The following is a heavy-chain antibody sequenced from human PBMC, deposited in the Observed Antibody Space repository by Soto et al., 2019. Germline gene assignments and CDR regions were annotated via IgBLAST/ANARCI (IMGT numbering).Heavy chain of an antibody. D-gene: IGHD3-22*01. V-gene: IGHV3-15*07. J-gene: IGHJ4*01. CDR3: TTDSYSTIIIVRFDY. CDR1: GFTFSNAW. Sequence: SLRLSCAASGFTFSNAWINWVRQAPGKGLEWVGRIKSKTDGGTTDYAEPVKGRFAISRDDSNNMVYLQMNSLKIEDTAVYYCTTDSYSTIIIVRFDYWGRGTLVTVSS. CDR2: IKSKTDGGTT.